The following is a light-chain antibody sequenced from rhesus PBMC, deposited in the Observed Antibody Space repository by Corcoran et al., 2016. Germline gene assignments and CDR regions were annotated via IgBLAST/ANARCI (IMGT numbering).Light chain of an antibody. V-gene: IGLV2S9*01. CDR2: DVS. CDR3: CSYRSGSTFV. Sequence: QSALTQPPSVSKSLGQSVSTSCAGPRSDIGGYNDVSWYQQHPGTAPRLLIYDVSKRPSGVSDRSSGSKSGNTASLTISGLQAEYEADYYCCSYRSGSTFVFGSGTKLTVL. CDR1: RSDIGGYND. J-gene: IGLJ6*01.